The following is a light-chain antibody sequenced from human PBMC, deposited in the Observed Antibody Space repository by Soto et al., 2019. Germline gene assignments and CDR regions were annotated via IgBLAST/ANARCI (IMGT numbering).Light chain of an antibody. CDR3: QRYNNWSRT. CDR2: GAS. Sequence: EIVMTQSPATLSVSPGERATLSCSASQSVSSNLAWYQQKPGQAPRLLVYGASTRATGIPARFSGSGSGTEFTLTISSLQSEDCAVYYCQRYNNWSRTVGQRTKVEI. J-gene: IGKJ1*01. CDR1: QSVSSN. V-gene: IGKV3-15*01.